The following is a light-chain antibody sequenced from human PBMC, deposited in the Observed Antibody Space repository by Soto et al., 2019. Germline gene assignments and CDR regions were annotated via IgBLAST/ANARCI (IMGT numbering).Light chain of an antibody. CDR3: GSWDSSLSAGV. V-gene: IGLV1-51*01. CDR1: SSNIGNNY. Sequence: QPVLTQPPSVSAAPGQKVTISCSGSSSNIGNNYVSWYQQLPGTAPKLLIYDSNKRPSGIPDRFSGSKSGTSATLGITGLQTGDEADYYCGSWDSSLSAGVFGEGTKLTVL. CDR2: DSN. J-gene: IGLJ2*01.